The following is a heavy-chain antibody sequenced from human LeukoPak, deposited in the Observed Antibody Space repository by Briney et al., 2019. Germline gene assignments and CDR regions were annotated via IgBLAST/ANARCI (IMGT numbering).Heavy chain of an antibody. J-gene: IGHJ5*02. D-gene: IGHD3-3*01. CDR1: GGSISSGSYY. Sequence: SQTLSLTCTVSGGSISSGSYYWSWIRQPAGKGLEWIGRIYASGSTNYNPSLKSRVTISLDTSKNQFSLKLSSVTAADTAVHYCARVAYYDFWSGYAPFDPWGQGTLVTVSS. CDR2: IYASGST. CDR3: ARVAYYDFWSGYAPFDP. V-gene: IGHV4-61*02.